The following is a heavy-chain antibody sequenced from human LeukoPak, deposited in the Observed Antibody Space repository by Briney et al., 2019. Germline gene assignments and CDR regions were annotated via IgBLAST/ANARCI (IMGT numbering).Heavy chain of an antibody. J-gene: IGHJ4*02. Sequence: SETLSLTCTVSGDSISSGSYYWSWIRQPAGKGLEWIGRIYISGSTNYNPSLKSRVTISVDTSKNQFSLKLSSVTAADTAVYYCARDPPSSGWYYFDYWGQGTLVTVSS. CDR3: ARDPPSSGWYYFDY. CDR1: GDSISSGSYY. V-gene: IGHV4-61*02. CDR2: IYISGST. D-gene: IGHD6-19*01.